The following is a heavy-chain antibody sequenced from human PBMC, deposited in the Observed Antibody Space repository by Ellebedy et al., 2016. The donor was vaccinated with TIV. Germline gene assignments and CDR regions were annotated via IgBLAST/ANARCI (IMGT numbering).Heavy chain of an antibody. V-gene: IGHV1-46*01. Sequence: AASVKVSCKASGYSFSDYFLHWVRQAPGQGLEWMGIVNPIDSNTYYAQKFQGRVTMAWDTSTSTVSMDLGSLRSEDTAVYYCARGKGSSWYHYWGQGTLVIVSS. D-gene: IGHD6-13*01. CDR1: GYSFSDYF. CDR2: VNPIDSNT. CDR3: ARGKGSSWYHY. J-gene: IGHJ4*02.